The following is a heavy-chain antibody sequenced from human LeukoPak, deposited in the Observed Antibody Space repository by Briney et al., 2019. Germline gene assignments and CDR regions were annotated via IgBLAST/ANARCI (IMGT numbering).Heavy chain of an antibody. D-gene: IGHD6-13*01. CDR2: ISAYNGNT. CDR3: ARFSLSFSSSWHYYFYY. V-gene: IGHV1-18*01. Sequence: GASVKVSCKASGYTFTGYGISWVRQAPGQGLEGMGWISAYNGNTNYAQQLQDRVTMTTDTSTSTAYMELRSLRSDDTAVYYCARFSLSFSSSWHYYFYYWGQGTLVTVSS. CDR1: GYTFTGYG. J-gene: IGHJ4*02.